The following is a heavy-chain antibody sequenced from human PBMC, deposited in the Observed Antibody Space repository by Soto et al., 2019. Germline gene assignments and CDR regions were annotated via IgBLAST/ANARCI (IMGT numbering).Heavy chain of an antibody. V-gene: IGHV4-34*01. J-gene: IGHJ6*02. CDR3: ARGIVFGVVRMPYYYYYGMDV. D-gene: IGHD3-3*01. CDR2: INHSGST. CDR1: GVSFSGYY. Sequence: SATLSLTCAVYGVSFSGYYWSWIRQPPGKGLEWIGEINHSGSTNYNPSLKSRVTISVDTSKNQFSLKLSSVTAADTAVYYCARGIVFGVVRMPYYYYYGMDVWGQGTTVTVSS.